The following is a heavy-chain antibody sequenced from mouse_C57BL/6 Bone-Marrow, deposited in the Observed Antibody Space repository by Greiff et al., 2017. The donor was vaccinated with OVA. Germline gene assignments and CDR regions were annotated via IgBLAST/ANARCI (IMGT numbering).Heavy chain of an antibody. V-gene: IGHV1-19*01. D-gene: IGHD2-1*01. Sequence: VQLQQSGPVLVKPGASVKMSCKASGYTFPDYYMNWVKQSHGKSLEWIGVINPYNGGTSYNQKFKGKATLTVDKSSSTAYMELNSLTSEDSAVYYCARSGVTDGFAYWGQGTLVTVSA. J-gene: IGHJ3*01. CDR2: INPYNGGT. CDR3: ARSGVTDGFAY. CDR1: GYTFPDYY.